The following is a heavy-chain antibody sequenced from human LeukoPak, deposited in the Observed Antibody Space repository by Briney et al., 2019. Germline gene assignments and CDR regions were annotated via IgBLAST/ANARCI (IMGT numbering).Heavy chain of an antibody. V-gene: IGHV4-34*01. J-gene: IGHJ5*02. D-gene: IGHD6-13*01. CDR2: INHSGST. CDR3: ARGYRSIAAVRVNNWFDP. Sequence: SETLSLTCAVYGGSFSGYYWSWIRQPPGKGLEWIGEINHSGSTNYNPSLKSRVTISVDTSKIQFSLKLSSVTAADTAVYYCARGYRSIAAVRVNNWFDPWGQGTLVTVSS. CDR1: GGSFSGYY.